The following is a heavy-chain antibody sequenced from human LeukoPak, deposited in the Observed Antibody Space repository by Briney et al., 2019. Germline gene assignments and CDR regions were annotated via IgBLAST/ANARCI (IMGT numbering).Heavy chain of an antibody. CDR1: GFTVITND. D-gene: IGHD1-14*01. J-gene: IGHJ4*02. Sequence: GGSLRLSCAASGFTVITNDMTWVRQAPGKGLEWVSVLYGDGNTKYADSVQGRFAISRDNSKNTLYLEMNSLSPDDTAVYYCARGVEPLAANTLAYWGQGTLVTVSS. CDR3: ARGVEPLAANTLAY. CDR2: LYGDGNT. V-gene: IGHV3-53*01.